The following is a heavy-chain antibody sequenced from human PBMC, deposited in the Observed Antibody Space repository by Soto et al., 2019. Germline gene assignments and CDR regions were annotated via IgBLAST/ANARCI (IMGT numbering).Heavy chain of an antibody. V-gene: IGHV1-3*01. CDR3: ARAGYSAYDY. CDR1: GYTFTTYT. J-gene: IGHJ4*02. CDR2: IDAGNGNT. D-gene: IGHD5-12*01. Sequence: QVQHVQSGAEVKKPGASVKVSCKASGYTFTTYTIHWVRQAPGHGLEWMGWIDAGNGNTEYSQKFQGRVTFTRDTSASTAHMELSSLRSEDTAVFYCARAGYSAYDYWGQGTLVTVSS.